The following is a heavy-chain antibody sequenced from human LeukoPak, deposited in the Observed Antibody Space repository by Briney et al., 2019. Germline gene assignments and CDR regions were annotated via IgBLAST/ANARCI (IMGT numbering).Heavy chain of an antibody. CDR3: ARSYSDFWSGNVRYLLGY. J-gene: IGHJ4*02. D-gene: IGHD3-3*01. CDR2: ITASGAGI. V-gene: IGHV3-23*01. Sequence: PGGSLRLSCAASGFPFSSYAMTWVRQAPGKGLEWVSTITASGAGIDYADSVKGRFTISRDNSKNRLYLQMNSLRAEDTAVYYCARSYSDFWSGNVRYLLGYWGQGTLVTVSS. CDR1: GFPFSSYA.